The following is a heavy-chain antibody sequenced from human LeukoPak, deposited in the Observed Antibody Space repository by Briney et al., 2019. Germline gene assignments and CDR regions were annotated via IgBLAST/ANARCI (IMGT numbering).Heavy chain of an antibody. V-gene: IGHV3-48*04. J-gene: IGHJ4*02. CDR2: ISSSSSTI. D-gene: IGHD1-1*01. CDR1: GFTFSSYS. CDR3: ARDHTGSQIDY. Sequence: GGSLRLSCAASGFTFSSYSMNWVRQAPGKGLEWVSYISSSSSTIYYADSVKGRFTISRDNAKNSLYLQMNSPRAEDTAVYYCARDHTGSQIDYWGQGTLVTVSS.